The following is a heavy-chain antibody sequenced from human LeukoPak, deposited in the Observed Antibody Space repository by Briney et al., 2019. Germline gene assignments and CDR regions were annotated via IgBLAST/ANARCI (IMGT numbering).Heavy chain of an antibody. CDR2: INTDGSDT. V-gene: IGHV3-74*01. J-gene: IGHJ6*03. CDR1: GFTFSNYW. Sequence: GGSLRLPCAASGFTFSNYWMHWVRQVPGKGLVWVSRINTDGSDTSYADSVKGRFTISRDNSKNTLYLQMNSLRAEDTAVYSCTRDPGFYYMDVWGKGTTVIVSS. CDR3: TRDPGFYYMDV.